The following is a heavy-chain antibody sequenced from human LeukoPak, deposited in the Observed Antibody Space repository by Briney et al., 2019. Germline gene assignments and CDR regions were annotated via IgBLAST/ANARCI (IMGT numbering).Heavy chain of an antibody. V-gene: IGHV4-39*07. CDR1: GDSISSNSDY. D-gene: IGHD1-1*01. CDR2: AYYRGST. Sequence: SETLSLTCTVSGDSISSNSDYWGWIRQPPGKGLEWIGSAYYRGSTDYNPSIKSRVTISVDTSKNQLSLRLDSVTAADTAVYYCARVIRIWKGGYYYMDVWGKGTTVTVSS. CDR3: ARVIRIWKGGYYYMDV. J-gene: IGHJ6*03.